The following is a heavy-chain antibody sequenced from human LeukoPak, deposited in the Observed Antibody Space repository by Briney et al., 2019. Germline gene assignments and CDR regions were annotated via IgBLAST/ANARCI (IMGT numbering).Heavy chain of an antibody. Sequence: SETLSLTCTVSGGSISSGSYYWSWIRQPAGKGLEWIGRIYTSGSTNYNPSLKSRVTISVDTSKNQFSLKLSSVTAADMAVYYCARMMTFFDPWGQGTLVTVSS. J-gene: IGHJ5*02. D-gene: IGHD3-16*01. CDR3: ARMMTFFDP. CDR1: GGSISSGSYY. V-gene: IGHV4-61*02. CDR2: IYTSGST.